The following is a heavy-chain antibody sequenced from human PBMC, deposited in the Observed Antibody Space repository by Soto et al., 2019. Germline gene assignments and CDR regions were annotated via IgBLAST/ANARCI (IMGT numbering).Heavy chain of an antibody. CDR2: TWSGGRGE. J-gene: IGHJ1*01. Sequence: QVQLVESGGGVVQPGTSLRLSCAASGFTFSHYGIHWVRQAPGKGLEWVALTWSGGRGENYADSVRGRFTVSSDNSKTTVYLQMDSLRLEDTAVYYCARWGTTGGLDVCGQGTLVSVSS. CDR3: ARWGTTGGLDV. CDR1: GFTFSHYG. V-gene: IGHV3-33*01. D-gene: IGHD3-16*01.